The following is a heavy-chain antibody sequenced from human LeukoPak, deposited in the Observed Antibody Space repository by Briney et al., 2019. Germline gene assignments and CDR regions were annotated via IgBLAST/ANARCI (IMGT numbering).Heavy chain of an antibody. Sequence: SAKVSCKASGGTFSSYAISWVRQAPGQGLEWMGRIIPIFGTANYAQKFQGRVTITTDESTSTAYMELSSLRSEDTAVYYCARPKAEYYYDSSGYFQFDYWGQGTLVTVSS. CDR3: ARPKAEYYYDSSGYFQFDY. CDR1: GGTFSSYA. J-gene: IGHJ4*02. V-gene: IGHV1-69*05. CDR2: IIPIFGTA. D-gene: IGHD3-22*01.